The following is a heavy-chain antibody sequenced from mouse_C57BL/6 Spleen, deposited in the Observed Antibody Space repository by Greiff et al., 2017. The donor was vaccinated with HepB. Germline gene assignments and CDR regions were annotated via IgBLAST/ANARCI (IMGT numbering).Heavy chain of an antibody. CDR2: IYPGNSDT. CDR3: TREDFTTVVASGAS. Sequence: EVQLQQSGTVLARPGASVKMSCKTSGYTFTSYWMHWVKQRPGQGLEWIGAIYPGNSDTSYNQKFKGKAKLTAVTSTSTAYMELSSLTNEDSAVSYCTREDFTTVVASGASWGQGTLVTVSA. V-gene: IGHV1-5*01. D-gene: IGHD1-1*01. J-gene: IGHJ3*01. CDR1: GYTFTSYW.